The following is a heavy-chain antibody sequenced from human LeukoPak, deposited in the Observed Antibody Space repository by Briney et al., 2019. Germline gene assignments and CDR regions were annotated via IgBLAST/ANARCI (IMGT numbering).Heavy chain of an antibody. Sequence: ASVKVSCKASGYTFTSYGISWVRQAPGQGLEWTGWISTYIDKINYAHKFQGRATMTTDTSTSTAYMEMSSLRSGDTAVYYCARDNSVRDEAWWFNPWGQGTLVTVSS. D-gene: IGHD5-24*01. CDR1: GYTFTSYG. CDR2: ISTYIDKI. V-gene: IGHV1-18*01. CDR3: ARDNSVRDEAWWFNP. J-gene: IGHJ5*02.